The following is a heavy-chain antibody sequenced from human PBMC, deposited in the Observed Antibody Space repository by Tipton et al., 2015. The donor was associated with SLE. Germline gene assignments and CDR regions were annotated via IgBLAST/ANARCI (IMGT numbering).Heavy chain of an antibody. V-gene: IGHV3-30*04. CDR1: GFTFSDYA. CDR3: AKDGVWGLWSPMDV. Sequence: SLRLSCAASGFTFSDYAMHWVRQAPGKGLEWVAVISYDGSNEYYGDSVKGRFTISRDNSKNTLYLQMNSLRAEDTAVYYCAKDGVWGLWSPMDVWGQGTTVTVSS. D-gene: IGHD5-18*01. CDR2: ISYDGSNE. J-gene: IGHJ6*02.